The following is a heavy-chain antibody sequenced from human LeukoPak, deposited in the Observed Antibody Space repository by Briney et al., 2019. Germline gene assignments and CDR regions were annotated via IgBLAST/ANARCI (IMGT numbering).Heavy chain of an antibody. Sequence: ASVKVSCKASGYTFTGYYMHWVRQAPGQGLEWMGWINPKSGGTSYAKNFQGRVTMTSDTSINTAYMELSRLGSDDTAVYYCASPFDFNVWGQGTMVTVSS. J-gene: IGHJ3*01. CDR2: INPKSGGT. CDR3: ASPFDFNV. CDR1: GYTFTGYY. D-gene: IGHD3-9*01. V-gene: IGHV1-2*02.